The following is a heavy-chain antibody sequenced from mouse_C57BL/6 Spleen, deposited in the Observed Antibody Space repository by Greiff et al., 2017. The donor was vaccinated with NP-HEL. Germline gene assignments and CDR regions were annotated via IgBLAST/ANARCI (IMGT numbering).Heavy chain of an antibody. D-gene: IGHD1-1*01. CDR2: IWTGGGS. Sequence: VQLKESGPGLVAPSQILSITFTVSGFSLTSYAISWVRQPPGKGLEWLWVIWTGGGSNYNSALKSRLSISKDNSKSQVFLKMNRLQTDDTARYYCTSHYYGSSYWYFDVWGTGTTVTVSS. CDR3: TSHYYGSSYWYFDV. J-gene: IGHJ1*03. CDR1: GFSLTSYA. V-gene: IGHV2-9-1*01.